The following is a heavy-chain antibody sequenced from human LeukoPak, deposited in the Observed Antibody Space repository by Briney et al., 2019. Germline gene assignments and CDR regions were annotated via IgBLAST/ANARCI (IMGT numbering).Heavy chain of an antibody. J-gene: IGHJ4*02. V-gene: IGHV3-30*04. Sequence: GGSLRLSRAASGFTFSSYAMHWVRQAPGKGLEWVAVISYDGSNKYYADSVKGRFTISRDNSKNTLYLQMNSLRAEDTAVYYCARLAVFDYYFDYWGQGTLVTVSS. CDR3: ARLAVFDYYFDY. CDR2: ISYDGSNK. CDR1: GFTFSSYA. D-gene: IGHD6-25*01.